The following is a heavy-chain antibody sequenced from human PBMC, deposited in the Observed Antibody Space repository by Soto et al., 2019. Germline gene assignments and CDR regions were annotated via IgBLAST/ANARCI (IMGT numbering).Heavy chain of an antibody. CDR2: IIPILGIA. V-gene: IGHV1-69*02. CDR1: GGTFSSYT. D-gene: IGHD3-22*01. Sequence: SSVKVSCKASGGTFSSYTISWVRQAPGQGLEWMGRIIPILGIANYAQKFQGRVTITADKSTSTAYMELSSLRSEDTAVYYCASKVNYYDSIEEVYYYYGMDVWGQGTTVTVSS. J-gene: IGHJ6*02. CDR3: ASKVNYYDSIEEVYYYYGMDV.